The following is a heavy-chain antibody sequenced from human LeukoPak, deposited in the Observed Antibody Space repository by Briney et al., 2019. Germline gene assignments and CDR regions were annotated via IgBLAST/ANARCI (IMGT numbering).Heavy chain of an antibody. D-gene: IGHD3-22*01. V-gene: IGHV1-2*02. J-gene: IGHJ1*01. CDR1: GYTFTGYY. Sequence: ASVKVSCKASGYTFTGYYVHWVRQAPGQGLEWMGWINPNSGGTNYAQKFQGRVTMTRDTSISTAYMELSRLRSDDTAVYYCARAWHFTMKARDKGLEYFQHWGQGTLVTVSS. CDR2: INPNSGGT. CDR3: ARAWHFTMKARDKGLEYFQH.